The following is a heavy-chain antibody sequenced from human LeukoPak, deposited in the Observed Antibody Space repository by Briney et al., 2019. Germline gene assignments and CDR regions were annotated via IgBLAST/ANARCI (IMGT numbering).Heavy chain of an antibody. J-gene: IGHJ4*02. V-gene: IGHV3-21*06. CDR3: LRGDRRDY. Sequence: GGSLRLSCAASGFTFSSYAMSWVRQAPGKGLEWVSSIDSSGGYMFYAGSVKGRFIISRDNAKDSLYLQMNSLRVEDTAVYYCLRGDRRDYWGQGTLVTVSS. CDR2: IDSSGGYM. CDR1: GFTFSSYA.